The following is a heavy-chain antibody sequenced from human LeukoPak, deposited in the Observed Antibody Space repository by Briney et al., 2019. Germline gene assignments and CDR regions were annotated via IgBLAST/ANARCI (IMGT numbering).Heavy chain of an antibody. D-gene: IGHD3-3*01. J-gene: IGHJ5*02. CDR3: ARTKPYTIFGVVIIGNWFDP. CDR2: ISPSNGDT. CDR1: GYTFISNG. Sequence: GASVTVSCKASGYTFISNGISWVRQAPGQGLEWMGWISPSNGDTNYAQRVQDRVTMTTDTSTSTAYMELRSLRSDDTAVYYCARTKPYTIFGVVIIGNWFDPWGQGTLVTVSS. V-gene: IGHV1-18*01.